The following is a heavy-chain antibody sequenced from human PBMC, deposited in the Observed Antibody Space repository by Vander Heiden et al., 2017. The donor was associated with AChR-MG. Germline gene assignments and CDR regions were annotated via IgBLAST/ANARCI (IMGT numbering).Heavy chain of an antibody. V-gene: IGHV4-34*01. J-gene: IGHJ4*02. CDR3: ARGGNVWGSYRVDY. Sequence: QVQLQQWGAGLLKPSETLSLTCAVYGGSFSGYYWSWIRQPPGKGLEWIGEINHSGSTNYNPSLKSRVTISVDTSKNQFSLKLSSVTAADTAVYYCARGGNVWGSYRVDYWGQGTLGTVSS. CDR1: GGSFSGYY. CDR2: INHSGST. D-gene: IGHD3-16*02.